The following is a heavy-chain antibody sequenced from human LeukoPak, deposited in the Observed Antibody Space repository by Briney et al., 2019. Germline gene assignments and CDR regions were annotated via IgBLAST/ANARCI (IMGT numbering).Heavy chain of an antibody. CDR2: IDYGGST. CDR1: AYSISNSNW. V-gene: IGHV4-28*06. D-gene: IGHD2/OR15-2a*01. CDR3: ARFNSTYYYYDY. J-gene: IGHJ4*02. Sequence: SDTLSLTCGVSAYSISNSNWWGWIRQPPGKGLEWIGYIDYGGSTNYNPSLKSRATLSVDTSRNQFSLKLSSVTALDTAVYYCARFNSTYYYYDYWGQGTLVTVSS.